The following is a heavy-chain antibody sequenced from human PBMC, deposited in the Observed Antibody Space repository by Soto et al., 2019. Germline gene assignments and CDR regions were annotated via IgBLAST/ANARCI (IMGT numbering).Heavy chain of an antibody. J-gene: IGHJ6*02. CDR2: INHSGST. V-gene: IGHV4-34*01. CDR3: ARGDRGMDV. CDR1: GGSFSGYY. Sequence: SETLSLTCAVYGGSFSGYYWSWIRQPPGKGLEWIGEINHSGSTKYSPSLKSRVTMSLDTSKNQFYLKLSSVTAADTAVYYCARGDRGMDVWGQGTTATVSS.